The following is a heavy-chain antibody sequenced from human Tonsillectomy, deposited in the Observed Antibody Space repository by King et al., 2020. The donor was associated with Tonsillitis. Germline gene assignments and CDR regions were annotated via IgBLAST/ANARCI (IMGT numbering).Heavy chain of an antibody. CDR1: GFTFSSAW. CDR3: TTLDHSGLFAF. J-gene: IGHJ4*02. V-gene: IGHV3-15*01. CDR2: IKSKAHGGTA. Sequence: VQLVESGGGLGKPGESLRLSCAASGFTFSSAWMNWVRQAPGKGLEWVGRIKSKAHGGTADYAAPVEGRFTISRDDSKKTLSLQMNSLKTEDTAVYYCTTLDHSGLFAFWGRGTLVTVSS. D-gene: IGHD1-14*01.